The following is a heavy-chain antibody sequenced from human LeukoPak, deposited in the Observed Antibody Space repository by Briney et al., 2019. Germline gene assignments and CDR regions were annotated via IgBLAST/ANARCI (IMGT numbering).Heavy chain of an antibody. J-gene: IGHJ6*03. Sequence: GGSLRLSCAASGFAFSRYGMLWVRQAPGKGLEWVAFIPYDGSNKYYADSLKGRFTISRDNSKNTLYLQMNSLRDEDTAVYYCAKGVGGSANYYYMDVWGKGTTVTVPS. CDR1: GFAFSRYG. CDR2: IPYDGSNK. CDR3: AKGVGGSANYYYMDV. D-gene: IGHD3-10*01. V-gene: IGHV3-30*02.